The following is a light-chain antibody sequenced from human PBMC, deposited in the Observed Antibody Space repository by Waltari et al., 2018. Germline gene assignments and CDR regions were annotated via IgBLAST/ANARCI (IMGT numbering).Light chain of an antibody. V-gene: IGKV2-28*01. CDR1: QSLLHSNGYNY. J-gene: IGKJ4*01. CDR3: MQAQQTLSLT. Sequence: DIVMTQSPLSLPVTPGEPASISCRSSQSLLHSNGYNYLDWYLQKPGQSPQLLIYLGSNRASGVPDRFGGSGSGTDFTLKTSRGEVEDVGVYYCMQAQQTLSLTFGGGTRWRSN. CDR2: LGS.